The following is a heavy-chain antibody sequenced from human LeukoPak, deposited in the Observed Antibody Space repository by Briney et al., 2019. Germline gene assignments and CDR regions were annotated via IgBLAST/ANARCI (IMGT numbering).Heavy chain of an antibody. D-gene: IGHD4-17*01. Sequence: GGSLRLSCAASGFTFSSYAMHWVRQAPGKGLEWVAFIRYNGNDKYYADSVKGRFTISRDNSKNTLYLQMNSLRAEDTAVYYCAKDQRGGDYLGRDPFDIWGQGTMVTVSS. J-gene: IGHJ3*02. V-gene: IGHV3-30*02. CDR1: GFTFSSYA. CDR2: IRYNGNDK. CDR3: AKDQRGGDYLGRDPFDI.